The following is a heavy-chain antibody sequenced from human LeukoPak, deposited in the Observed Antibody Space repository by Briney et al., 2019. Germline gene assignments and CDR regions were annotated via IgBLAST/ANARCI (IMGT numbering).Heavy chain of an antibody. V-gene: IGHV3-13*01. CDR3: ARAKFDSSGYYYRGFD. CDR1: GFTFSSYD. CDR2: IGTAGDT. Sequence: GGSLRLSCAASGFTFSSYDMHWVRQATGKGLEWVSAIGTAGDTYYPGSVKGRFTISRENAKNSLYLQMNSLRAEDTAVYYCARAKFDSSGYYYRGFDRGQGTMVTVSS. J-gene: IGHJ3*01. D-gene: IGHD3-22*01.